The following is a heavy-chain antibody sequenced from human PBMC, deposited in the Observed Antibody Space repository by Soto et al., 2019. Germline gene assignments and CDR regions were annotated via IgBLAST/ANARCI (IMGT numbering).Heavy chain of an antibody. D-gene: IGHD1-26*01. CDR2: INPNSGDT. CDR3: AKGGAIVAAGTRIYLYNAMDV. CDR1: GYTFTGYY. J-gene: IGHJ6*02. V-gene: IGHV1-2*02. Sequence: GGSLRLSCKASGYTFTGYYVHWVRQAPGQGLEWMGWINPNSGDTYLAQRFQGRVTMNRDTSIGTAYMELRGLTSDDTAEYYCAKGGAIVAAGTRIYLYNAMDVWGQGTTVTVSS.